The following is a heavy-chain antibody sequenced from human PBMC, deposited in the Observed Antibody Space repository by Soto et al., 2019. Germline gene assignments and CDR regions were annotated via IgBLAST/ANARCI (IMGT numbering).Heavy chain of an antibody. D-gene: IGHD1-7*01. V-gene: IGHV1-18*04. CDR1: GYTFTTYG. Sequence: GASVKVSCKASGYTFTTYGFNWVRQAPGQGLEWLGWISPSNGDTNYAQNFRGRVTLTTDTSTSTAYMELRSLTSDDTAVYYCAMGDGNWNYGEDGMDVWGQGTTVTVSS. J-gene: IGHJ6*02. CDR2: ISPSNGDT. CDR3: AMGDGNWNYGEDGMDV.